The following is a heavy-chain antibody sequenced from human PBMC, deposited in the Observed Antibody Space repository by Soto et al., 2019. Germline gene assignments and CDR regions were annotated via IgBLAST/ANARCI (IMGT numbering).Heavy chain of an antibody. Sequence: SETLSLTCTVSGGSIGSYYGSWIRQPPGKGLEWIGYIYYSGSTNYNPSLKSRVTISVDTSKNQFSLKLSSVTAADTAVYYCARSSLDDYVWGSYPELDYWGQGTLVTVSS. CDR1: GGSIGSYY. V-gene: IGHV4-59*01. CDR2: IYYSGST. D-gene: IGHD3-16*02. J-gene: IGHJ4*02. CDR3: ARSSLDDYVWGSYPELDY.